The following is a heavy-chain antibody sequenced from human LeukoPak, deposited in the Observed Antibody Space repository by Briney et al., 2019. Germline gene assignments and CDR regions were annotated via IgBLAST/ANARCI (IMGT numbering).Heavy chain of an antibody. V-gene: IGHV1-8*03. Sequence: WASVKVSCKASGYTFTSYDINWVRQATGQGLEWMGWMNPNSGNTGYAQKLQGRVNITRNTSISTAYMELSSLRSEDTAVYYCARRIFGGYCSSTSCYRWPPDAFDIWGQGTMVTVS. CDR2: MNPNSGNT. CDR3: ARRIFGGYCSSTSCYRWPPDAFDI. D-gene: IGHD2-2*01. J-gene: IGHJ3*02. CDR1: GYTFTSYD.